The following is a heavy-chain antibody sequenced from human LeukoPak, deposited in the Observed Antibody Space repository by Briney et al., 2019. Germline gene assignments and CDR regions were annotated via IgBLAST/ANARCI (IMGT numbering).Heavy chain of an antibody. V-gene: IGHV3-23*01. D-gene: IGHD4-11*01. CDR1: GLTFSDHK. CDR2: ISGSGGST. J-gene: IGHJ5*02. Sequence: GGSLRLSCAVSGLTFSDHKVDWVRQAPGKGLEWVSTISGSGGSTYYADSVKGRFTISRDNSKNTLYLQMNSLRVEDTAIYNCAKDQQSISYSPWGQGTLVTVSS. CDR3: AKDQQSISYSP.